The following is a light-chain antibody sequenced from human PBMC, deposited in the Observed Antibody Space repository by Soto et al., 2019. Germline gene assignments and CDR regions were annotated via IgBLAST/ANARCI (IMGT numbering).Light chain of an antibody. J-gene: IGKJ1*01. V-gene: IGKV1-5*01. CDR2: DAS. CDR1: QTISNW. CDR3: QQYSSYSWT. Sequence: DIQMTQSPSTLSASEGDRVTITCRASQTISNWLAWYQLKPGKAPKLLMHDASSLESGVPSRFSGSASGTEFTLTISSLQPDDFATYFCQQYSSYSWTFGQGTKVDIK.